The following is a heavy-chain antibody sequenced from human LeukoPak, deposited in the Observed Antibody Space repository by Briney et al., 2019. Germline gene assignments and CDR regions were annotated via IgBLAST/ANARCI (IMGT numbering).Heavy chain of an antibody. CDR2: IQPDGSPK. V-gene: IGHV3-7*01. J-gene: IGHJ3*02. CDR3: ARAHDYGDLRAFDI. D-gene: IGHD4-17*01. Sequence: GGSLRLSCVVSGFTFNNYWMSWVRQAPGKGLEWVANIQPDGSPKSYVDSVKGRFTISRDNAKNSLYLQMNSLRAEDTAVYYCARAHDYGDLRAFDIWGQGTMVTVSS. CDR1: GFTFNNYW.